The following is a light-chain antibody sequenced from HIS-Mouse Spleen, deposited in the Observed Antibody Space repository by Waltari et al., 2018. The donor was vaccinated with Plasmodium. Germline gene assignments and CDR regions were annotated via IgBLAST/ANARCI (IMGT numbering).Light chain of an antibody. CDR2: EVS. J-gene: IGLJ2*01. CDR3: SSYTSSSTVV. V-gene: IGLV2-14*01. Sequence: QSALTQPASVSGSPGQSITISCPGTSSDVGGYNYVSWYQHHPGKAPKRMIYEVSNRPSGVSKRFSGSKSGNTASLTISGLQAEDEADYYCSSYTSSSTVVFGGGTKLTVL. CDR1: SSDVGGYNY.